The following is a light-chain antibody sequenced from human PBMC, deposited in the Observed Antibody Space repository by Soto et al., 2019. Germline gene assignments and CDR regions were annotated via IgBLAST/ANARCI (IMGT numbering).Light chain of an antibody. CDR1: QSLSSN. Sequence: ERVMTQSPATLSVSPGERATLSCMASQSLSSNLVWYQQKPGQAPRLLIYGASTRATGIPARFSGSGSGTEFTLTISSLQSEDFAVYYCQQYNGWPHLFGPGTKVDIK. V-gene: IGKV3-15*01. CDR2: GAS. J-gene: IGKJ3*01. CDR3: QQYNGWPHL.